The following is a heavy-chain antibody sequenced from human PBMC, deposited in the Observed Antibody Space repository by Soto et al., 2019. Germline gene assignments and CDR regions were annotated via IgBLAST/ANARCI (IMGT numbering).Heavy chain of an antibody. CDR2: SRDKGHSYST. Sequence: EVQLVESGGGLVQPGGSLRLSCAGSGFTFSDYYIDWVRQAPGKGLEWVGRSRDKGHSYSTDYAASVKGRFTVSRDASKTSLYLQMNSLKTEDTALYYCTRSIPGTTSSDYWGQGTLVTVSS. CDR1: GFTFSDYY. V-gene: IGHV3-72*01. CDR3: TRSIPGTTSSDY. D-gene: IGHD1-7*01. J-gene: IGHJ4*02.